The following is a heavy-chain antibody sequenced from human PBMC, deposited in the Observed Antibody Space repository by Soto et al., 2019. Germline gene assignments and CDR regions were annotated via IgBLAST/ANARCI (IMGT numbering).Heavy chain of an antibody. J-gene: IGHJ6*02. Sequence: GGSLRLSCVASGFTFDTYVIHWVRQAPGKGLQWVALISYEGSNTYYADSVRGRFTISRDNSKNTLYLQMNTLRPEDTGLYYCTRVTPGNNLYYFSGLDFWGQGTSVTVSS. CDR1: GFTFDTYV. CDR2: ISYEGSNT. CDR3: TRVTPGNNLYYFSGLDF. D-gene: IGHD1-1*01. V-gene: IGHV3-30-3*01.